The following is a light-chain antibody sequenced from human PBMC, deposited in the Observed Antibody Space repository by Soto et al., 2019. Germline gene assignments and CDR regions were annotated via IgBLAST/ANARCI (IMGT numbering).Light chain of an antibody. CDR1: QSVSSN. CDR2: GAS. CDR3: QQYNNWPLF. V-gene: IGKV3-15*01. Sequence: EIVMTQSPATLSVSPGERATLSCRASQSVSSNLAWYQQKPGQAPRLLIYGASTRATGIPARFSGSGSGTEFTLTISSLQSEDFAVYCCQQYNNWPLFFGGGTKVEIK. J-gene: IGKJ4*01.